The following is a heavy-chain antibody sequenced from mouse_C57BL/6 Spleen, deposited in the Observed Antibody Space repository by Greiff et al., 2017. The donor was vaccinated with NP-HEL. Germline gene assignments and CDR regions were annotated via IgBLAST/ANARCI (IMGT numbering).Heavy chain of an antibody. V-gene: IGHV1-82*01. CDR1: GYAFSSSW. CDR2: IYPGDGDT. Sequence: VQLQQSGPELVKPGASVKISCKASGYAFSSSWMNWVKQRPGKGLEWIGRIYPGDGDTNYNGKFKGKATLTADKSSSTAYMQLSSLTSEDSAVYFCARSGYYGNLYAMDYWGQGTSVTVSS. CDR3: ARSGYYGNLYAMDY. D-gene: IGHD2-1*01. J-gene: IGHJ4*01.